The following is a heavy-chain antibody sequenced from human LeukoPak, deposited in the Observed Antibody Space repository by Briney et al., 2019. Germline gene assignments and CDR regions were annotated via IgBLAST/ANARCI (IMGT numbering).Heavy chain of an antibody. CDR2: ISYDGTKK. CDR3: AKDQPPTVVVAAFDY. Sequence: GGSLRLSCAASGFTFTNYDIHWVRQAPGKGLEWVAVISYDGTKKHYADSVKGRFTISRDNSKNTLYLQMNSLRAEDTAVYYCAKDQPPTVVVAAFDYWGQGTLVTVSS. D-gene: IGHD3-22*01. J-gene: IGHJ4*02. CDR1: GFTFTNYD. V-gene: IGHV3-30*18.